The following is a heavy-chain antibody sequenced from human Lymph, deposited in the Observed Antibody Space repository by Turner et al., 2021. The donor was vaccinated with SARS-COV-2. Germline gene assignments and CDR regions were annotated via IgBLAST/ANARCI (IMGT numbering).Heavy chain of an antibody. Sequence: EVQLLDSGGGLVLPGGSLRLSCAASGFTVSSNYMTWVRQAPGKGLEWVSVIYSGGSTYYADSVKGRFTISRHNSKHTLYLQMNGLRAEDTAGYYCARDEGHYGMDVWGQGTTVTVSS. CDR2: IYSGGST. CDR1: GFTVSSNY. CDR3: ARDEGHYGMDV. V-gene: IGHV3-53*04. J-gene: IGHJ6*02.